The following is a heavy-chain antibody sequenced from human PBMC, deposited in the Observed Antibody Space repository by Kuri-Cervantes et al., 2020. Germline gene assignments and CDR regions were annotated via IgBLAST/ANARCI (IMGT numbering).Heavy chain of an antibody. J-gene: IGHJ4*02. CDR1: GYTLTELS. CDR3: ARAPTVAGYFDY. Sequence: ASVKVSCKVSGYTLTELSMHWVRQAPGKGLEWMGGFDPEDGETNYAQKFQGRVTITADKSTSTAYMELSSLRSEDTAVYYCARAPTVAGYFDYWGQGTLVTVSS. CDR2: FDPEDGET. D-gene: IGHD6-19*01. V-gene: IGHV1-24*01.